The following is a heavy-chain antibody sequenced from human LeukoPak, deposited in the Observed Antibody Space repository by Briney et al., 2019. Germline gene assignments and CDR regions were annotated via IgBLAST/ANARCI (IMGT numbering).Heavy chain of an antibody. CDR1: GFTFSTYA. D-gene: IGHD5-12*01. J-gene: IGHJ4*02. V-gene: IGHV3-23*01. CDR2: ISDSGTRT. CDR3: AKDHGWLSAA. Sequence: GGSLRLSCPASGFTFSTYAMSWVRQAPGKGLEWVSAISDSGTRTHYADSVKGRLTISRDNSKNTLFLQMNSLRAEDTAVYYCAKDHGWLSAAWGQGTLVTVSS.